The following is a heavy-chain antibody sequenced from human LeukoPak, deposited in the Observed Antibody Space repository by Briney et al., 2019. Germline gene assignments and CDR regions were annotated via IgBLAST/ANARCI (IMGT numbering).Heavy chain of an antibody. Sequence: PSETLSLTCTVSGGSISSSSYYWGWIRRPPGKGLEWIGSIYYSGSTYYNPSLKSRVTISVDRSKNQFSLKLSSVTAADTAVYYCARGRAPGPDSYYYYYYGMDVWGQGTTVTVSS. V-gene: IGHV4-39*07. CDR3: ARGRAPGPDSYYYYYYGMDV. J-gene: IGHJ6*02. CDR1: GGSISSSSYY. CDR2: IYYSGST. D-gene: IGHD3-3*01.